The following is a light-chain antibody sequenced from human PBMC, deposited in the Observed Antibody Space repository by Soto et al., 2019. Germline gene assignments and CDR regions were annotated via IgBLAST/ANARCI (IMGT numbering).Light chain of an antibody. CDR3: QQRSGG. CDR2: GAS. V-gene: IGKV3-15*01. Sequence: EIVMTQSPGTLSVSPGERATLSCRASQSVSINLAWYQQKPGQSPRLLIFGASTRATGIPARFSGSGSGTEFTLTISSLQSEDFAVYYCQQRSGGFGPGTKVDIK. CDR1: QSVSIN. J-gene: IGKJ3*01.